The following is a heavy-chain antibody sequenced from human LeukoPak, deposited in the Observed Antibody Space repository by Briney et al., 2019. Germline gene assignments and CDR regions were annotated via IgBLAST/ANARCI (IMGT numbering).Heavy chain of an antibody. D-gene: IGHD2-2*02. V-gene: IGHV1-2*02. J-gene: IGHJ4*02. Sequence: GASVKVSCKASGYTFTGYYMHWVRPAPGQGLAWMGWINPNSGGTNYAQKFQGRVTMTRDTSISTAYMELSRLRSDDTAVYYCARERYPAGFDYWGQGTLVTVSS. CDR2: INPNSGGT. CDR3: ARERYPAGFDY. CDR1: GYTFTGYY.